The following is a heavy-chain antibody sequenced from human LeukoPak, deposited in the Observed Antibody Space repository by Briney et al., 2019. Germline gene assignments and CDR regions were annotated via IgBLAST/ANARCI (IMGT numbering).Heavy chain of an antibody. J-gene: IGHJ4*02. CDR1: GFTFSSYA. Sequence: GGSLRLSCAASGFTFSSYAMHWVRQAPGKGLEWVAVISYDGSNKYYADSVKGRFTISRDNAKNSLYLQMNSLRAEDTAVYYCARVFEVAMIGPFDYWGQGTLVTVSS. CDR3: ARVFEVAMIGPFDY. V-gene: IGHV3-30-3*01. D-gene: IGHD3-22*01. CDR2: ISYDGSNK.